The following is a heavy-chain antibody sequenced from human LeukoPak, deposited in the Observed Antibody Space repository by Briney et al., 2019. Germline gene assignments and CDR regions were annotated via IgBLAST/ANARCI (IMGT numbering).Heavy chain of an antibody. CDR1: AYTSSDYY. Sequence: GASVKVSRKASAYTSSDYYIHWVRQAPGQGLEWMGWISPSSGGTNYAQKFQGRVTMTRDTSISTAYMELSRLRSDDTAVYYCARALSSPEAFDIWGQGTMVTVSS. J-gene: IGHJ3*02. CDR2: ISPSSGGT. CDR3: ARALSSPEAFDI. V-gene: IGHV1-2*02. D-gene: IGHD2-2*01.